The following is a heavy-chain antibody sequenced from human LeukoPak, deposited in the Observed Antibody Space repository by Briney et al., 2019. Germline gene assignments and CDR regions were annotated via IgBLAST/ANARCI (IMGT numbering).Heavy chain of an antibody. Sequence: GSLRLSCATSGFTFHNYDMHWVRQAPGKGLEWVAFIQFDGGNKYYADSVKGRFTISRDNSKNTLYLQMNSLRAEDTAVYYCAKDGDSSGLDWGQGTLVTVSS. D-gene: IGHD3-22*01. CDR3: AKDGDSSGLD. V-gene: IGHV3-30*02. CDR2: IQFDGGNK. J-gene: IGHJ4*02. CDR1: GFTFHNYD.